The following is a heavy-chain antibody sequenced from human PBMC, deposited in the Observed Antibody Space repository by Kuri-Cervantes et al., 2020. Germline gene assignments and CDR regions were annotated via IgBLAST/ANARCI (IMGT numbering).Heavy chain of an antibody. V-gene: IGHV3-74*01. CDR3: AKESSGYCLDY. CDR2: IDTDGSTT. Sequence: GESLKISCAASGFTFSNAWMSWVRQAPGKGLVWVSRIDTDGSTTTYADSVKGRFTISRDNSKNTLYLQMNSLRAEDTAVYYCAKESSGYCLDYWGQGTLVTVSS. D-gene: IGHD3-22*01. J-gene: IGHJ4*02. CDR1: GFTFSNAW.